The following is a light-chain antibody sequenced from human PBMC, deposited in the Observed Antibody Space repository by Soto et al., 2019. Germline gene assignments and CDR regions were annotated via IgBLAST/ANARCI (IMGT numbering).Light chain of an antibody. CDR2: VVS. V-gene: IGLV2-14*01. Sequence: QSVLTQPACVSGSSGQSVTISSTGTSSDVVGYNFVSWYRQLPGEAPKLILYVVSDRPSVISDLFSGSRSGDTASLTVSGLQAEYEADYYCSSYTSTRTYVFGTGTKVTVL. J-gene: IGLJ1*01. CDR3: SSYTSTRTYV. CDR1: SSDVVGYNF.